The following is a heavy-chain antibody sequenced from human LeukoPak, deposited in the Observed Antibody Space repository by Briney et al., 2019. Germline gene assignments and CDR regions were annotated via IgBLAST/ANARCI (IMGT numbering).Heavy chain of an antibody. CDR2: INPSGGST. CDR3: ARYDFWSGSPAVKWFDP. CDR1: GYTFTSYY. V-gene: IGHV1-46*01. Sequence: GASVKVSCKASGYTFTSYYMHWVRQAPGQGLEWMGIINPSGGSTSYAQKFQGRVTMTRDTSTSTVYMELSSLRSEDTAVYYCARYDFWSGSPAVKWFDPWGQGTLVTVSS. J-gene: IGHJ5*02. D-gene: IGHD3-3*01.